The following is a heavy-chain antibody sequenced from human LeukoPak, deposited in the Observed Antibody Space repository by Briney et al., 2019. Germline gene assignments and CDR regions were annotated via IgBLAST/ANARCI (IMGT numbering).Heavy chain of an antibody. CDR2: INPSGGST. J-gene: IGHJ6*03. D-gene: IGHD2-2*02. Sequence: ASVKVSCKASGYTFTSYYMHWVRQAPGQGLEWMGIINPSGGSTSYAQKFQGRVTMTRGMSTSTVYMELSSLRSEDTAVYYCARARIDSIVVPAAIRGYYYYMDVWGKGTTVTVSS. CDR1: GYTFTSYY. CDR3: ARARIDSIVVPAAIRGYYYYMDV. V-gene: IGHV1-46*01.